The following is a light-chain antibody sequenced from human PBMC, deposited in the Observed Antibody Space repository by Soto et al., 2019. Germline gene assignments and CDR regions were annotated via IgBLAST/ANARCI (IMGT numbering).Light chain of an antibody. CDR1: QNINSW. CDR3: QQYNSYSLFT. V-gene: IGKV1-5*03. Sequence: DIQMTQSPSTLSASVGDRVTITCRASQNINSWLAWYQQKPGKAPNLLIYKASTLESGVPSRFSGSGSGTEDTLTISCLQPDDFATYYCQQYNSYSLFTFGPGTKVDIK. J-gene: IGKJ3*01. CDR2: KAS.